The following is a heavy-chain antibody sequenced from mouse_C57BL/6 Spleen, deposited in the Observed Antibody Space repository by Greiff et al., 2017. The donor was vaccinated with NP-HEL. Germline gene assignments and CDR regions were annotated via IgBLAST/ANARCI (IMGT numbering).Heavy chain of an antibody. V-gene: IGHV1-15*01. CDR3: ARSLYYYGSSYDAMDY. CDR2: IYPRDGST. Sequence: VQLQQSGAELVRPGASVTLSCKASGYTFTDYEMHWVKQTPVHGLEWIGYIYPRDGSTKYNEKFKGKATLTADKSSSTAYMQLNSLTSEDSAVYFCARSLYYYGSSYDAMDYWGQGTSVTVSS. J-gene: IGHJ4*01. D-gene: IGHD1-1*01. CDR1: GYTFTDYE.